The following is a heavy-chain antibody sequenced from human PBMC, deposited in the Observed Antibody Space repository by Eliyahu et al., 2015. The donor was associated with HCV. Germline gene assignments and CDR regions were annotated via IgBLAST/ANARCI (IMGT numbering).Heavy chain of an antibody. D-gene: IGHD3-22*01. CDR3: ARGRRYYYDSSNYYFDY. V-gene: IGHV4-34*01. Sequence: QVQLQQWGAGLLKPSETLSLTCAVYGGSFSGYYWSWIRQPPGKGLEWIGEINHSGSTNYNPSLKXRVTISVDTSKNQXSLKLSSVTAADTAVYYCARGRRYYYDSSNYYFDYWGQGTLVTVSS. CDR2: INHSGST. J-gene: IGHJ4*02. CDR1: GGSFSGYY.